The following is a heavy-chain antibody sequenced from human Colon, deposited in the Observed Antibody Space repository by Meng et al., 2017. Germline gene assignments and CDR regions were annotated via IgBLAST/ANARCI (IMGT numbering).Heavy chain of an antibody. Sequence: GESLKISCAASGFTFSNYAMSWVRQAPGMGLEWVSAIVGSTGISGSTYYADSVKGRFTISRDNSKNTLYLQMNSLRAEDTAIYYCAKGRWGYCSGGSCYPEIWGQGTLVTVSS. J-gene: IGHJ1*01. CDR3: AKGRWGYCSGGSCYPEI. V-gene: IGHV3-23*01. D-gene: IGHD2-15*01. CDR2: IVGSTGISGST. CDR1: GFTFSNYA.